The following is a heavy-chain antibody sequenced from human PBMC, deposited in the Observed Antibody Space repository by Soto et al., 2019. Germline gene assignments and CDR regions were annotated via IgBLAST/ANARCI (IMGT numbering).Heavy chain of an antibody. CDR1: GGSFSGYY. J-gene: IGHJ4*02. CDR2: INHSGST. Sequence: PSETLSLTCAVYGGSFSGYYWSWIRQPPGKGLEWIGEINHSGSTNYNPSLKSRVTISVDTSKNQFSLKLSSVTAADTAVHYCERGVYSSFVDYWGQGTLVTVSS. V-gene: IGHV4-34*01. D-gene: IGHD6-6*01. CDR3: ERGVYSSFVDY.